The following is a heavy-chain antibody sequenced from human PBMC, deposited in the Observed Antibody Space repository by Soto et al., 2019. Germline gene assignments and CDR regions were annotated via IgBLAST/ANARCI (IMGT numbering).Heavy chain of an antibody. Sequence: GGSLRLSCAASGFTFSSYWMSWVRQAPGKGLEWVANIKQDGSEKYYVDSVKGRFTISRDNAKNSLYLQMNSLRAEDTAVYYCARLGRYYDFWGGHPEGFDPWGQGTLVTVST. J-gene: IGHJ5*02. CDR2: IKQDGSEK. CDR1: GFTFSSYW. CDR3: ARLGRYYDFWGGHPEGFDP. V-gene: IGHV3-7*01. D-gene: IGHD3-3*01.